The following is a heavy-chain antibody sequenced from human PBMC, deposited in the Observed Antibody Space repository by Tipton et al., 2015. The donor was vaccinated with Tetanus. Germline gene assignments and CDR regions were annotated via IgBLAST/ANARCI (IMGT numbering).Heavy chain of an antibody. CDR2: IYPGDSDT. J-gene: IGHJ4*02. D-gene: IGHD2-8*01. CDR3: ARGHCTDGVCNFDF. Sequence: EVQLVQSGGEVKKPGESLKISCKGSGYIFNNYWIGWVRQKPGKGLEWMGIIYPGDSDTRYSPSFQGQVTISVDKSINTAYLQWSSLKASDASMFYCARGHCTDGVCNFDFWGQGALVTVAS. V-gene: IGHV5-51*01. CDR1: GYIFNNYW.